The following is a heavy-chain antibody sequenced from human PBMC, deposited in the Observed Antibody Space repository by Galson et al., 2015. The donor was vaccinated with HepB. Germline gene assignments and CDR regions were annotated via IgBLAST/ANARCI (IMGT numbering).Heavy chain of an antibody. CDR3: ARDPPNPRGYCSGGSCYPYFDY. D-gene: IGHD2-15*01. Sequence: SVKVSCKASGYTFTSYGISWVRQAPGQGLEWMGWISAYDGNTNYAQKLQGRVTMTTDTSTSTAYMELRSLRSDDTAVYCCARDPPNPRGYCSGGSCYPYFDYWGQGTLVTVSS. J-gene: IGHJ4*02. V-gene: IGHV1-18*04. CDR2: ISAYDGNT. CDR1: GYTFTSYG.